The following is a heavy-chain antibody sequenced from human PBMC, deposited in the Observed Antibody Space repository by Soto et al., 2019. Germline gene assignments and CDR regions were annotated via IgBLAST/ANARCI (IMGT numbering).Heavy chain of an antibody. CDR3: TIDAYITSIIVRFDY. D-gene: IGHD3-22*01. V-gene: IGHV3-15*07. J-gene: IGHJ4*01. Sequence: GGSLRLSCAASGFTFSNAWINWVRQAPGKGLEWVGRVKSKNDGGTTDFAAPVKGRFAISRDDSKNMVYLEMNSLQTEDTAIYYCTIDAYITSIIVRFDYWGHGTLVTVSS. CDR1: GFTFSNAW. CDR2: VKSKNDGGTT.